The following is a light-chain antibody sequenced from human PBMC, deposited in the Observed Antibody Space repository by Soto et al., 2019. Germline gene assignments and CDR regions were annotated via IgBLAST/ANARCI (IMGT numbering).Light chain of an antibody. J-gene: IGLJ2*01. V-gene: IGLV1-44*01. CDR2: TNN. CDR3: AAWYDSLNAVV. CDR1: TSNLGGNT. Sequence: QSVLTQPPSVSGTPGHKVSISCSGSTSNLGGNTVNWYQQLPGTAPKLLIYTNNQRPSGVPDRFSVSKSGTSASLALSGLRSEDEADFYCAAWYDSLNAVVFGGGTKLTVL.